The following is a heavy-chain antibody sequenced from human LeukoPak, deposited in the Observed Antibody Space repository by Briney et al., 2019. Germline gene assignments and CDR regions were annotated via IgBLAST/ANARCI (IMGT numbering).Heavy chain of an antibody. V-gene: IGHV3-15*01. CDR2: IKAKAHGGTI. D-gene: IGHD1-26*01. CDR1: GFTFINAW. Sequence: GGSLRLSCAASGFTFINAWMAWVRQAPGKGLEWVGRIKAKAHGGTIEYAAPVKGRFTISRDDSKNTLYLQMNSLKTEDTAVYYCTAEYSGSYFFDYWGQGTLVTVSS. J-gene: IGHJ4*02. CDR3: TAEYSGSYFFDY.